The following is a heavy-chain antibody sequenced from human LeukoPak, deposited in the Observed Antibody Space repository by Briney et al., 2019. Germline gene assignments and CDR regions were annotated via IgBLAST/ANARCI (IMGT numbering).Heavy chain of an antibody. Sequence: PSETLSLTCTVSGGSISSYYWSWIRQPPGKGLEWIGYIYYTGSTNYNPSLKSRVTISLDTSKNQFSLKLNSVTAADTAVYYCARLMRVAARPFDYWGQGTLVTVSS. D-gene: IGHD6-6*01. CDR2: IYYTGST. V-gene: IGHV4-59*12. J-gene: IGHJ4*02. CDR3: ARLMRVAARPFDY. CDR1: GGSISSYY.